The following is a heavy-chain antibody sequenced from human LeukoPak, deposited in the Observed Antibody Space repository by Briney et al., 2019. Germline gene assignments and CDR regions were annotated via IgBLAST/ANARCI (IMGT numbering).Heavy chain of an antibody. D-gene: IGHD2-2*02. V-gene: IGHV3-7*01. CDR3: ARDEWLCSSTSCYTDY. CDR2: IKQDGSEK. CDR1: GFTFSSDC. Sequence: VGSLRLSCAASGFTFSSDCMSWVRQAPGKGLERVANIKQDGSEKYYVDSVKGRFTISRDNAKNSLYLQMNSLRAEDTAVYYCARDEWLCSSTSCYTDYWGQGTLVTVSS. J-gene: IGHJ4*02.